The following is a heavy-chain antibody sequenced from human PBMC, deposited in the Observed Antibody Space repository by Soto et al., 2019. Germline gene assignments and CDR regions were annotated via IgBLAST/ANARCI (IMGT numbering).Heavy chain of an antibody. CDR3: ARRGRYFDWLLEENWFDP. V-gene: IGHV4-39*01. J-gene: IGHJ5*02. D-gene: IGHD3-9*01. CDR2: IYYSGST. Sequence: SETLSLTCTVSGGSISSSSYYWGWVRQPPGKGLEWIGSIYYSGSTYYNPSLKSRVTISVDTSKNQFSLKLSSVTAADTAVYYCARRGRYFDWLLEENWFDPWGQGTLVTVSS. CDR1: GGSISSSSYY.